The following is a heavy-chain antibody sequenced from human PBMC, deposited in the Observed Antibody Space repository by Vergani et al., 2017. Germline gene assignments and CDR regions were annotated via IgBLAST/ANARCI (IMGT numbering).Heavy chain of an antibody. CDR1: GFTFSSYG. CDR3: ARDGAVYCSSTSCYGATPFGY. D-gene: IGHD2-2*01. CDR2: IWYDGSNK. V-gene: IGHV3-33*01. Sequence: QVQLVESGGGVVQPGRSLRLSCAASGFTFSSYGMHWVRQAPGKGLEWVAVIWYDGSNKYYADSVKGRFTISRDNSKNTLYLQMNSLRAEDTAVYYCARDGAVYCSSTSCYGATPFGYWGQGTLVTVSS. J-gene: IGHJ4*02.